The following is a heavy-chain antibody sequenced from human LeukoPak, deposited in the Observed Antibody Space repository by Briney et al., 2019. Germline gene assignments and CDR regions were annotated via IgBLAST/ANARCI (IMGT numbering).Heavy chain of an antibody. D-gene: IGHD2-15*01. CDR3: ARVGSGGSPDY. CDR2: IYYSGST. J-gene: IGHJ4*02. CDR1: GGSISSYY. Sequence: PSETLSLTCTVSGGSISSYYWSWIRQPPGKGLEWIGYIYYSGSTNYNPSLKSRVTISVDTSKNQFSLKLSSVTAADTAVHYCARVGSGGSPDYWGQGTLVTVSS. V-gene: IGHV4-59*01.